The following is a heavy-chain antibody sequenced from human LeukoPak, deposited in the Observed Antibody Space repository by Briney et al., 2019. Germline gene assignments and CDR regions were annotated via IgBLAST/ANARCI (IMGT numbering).Heavy chain of an antibody. J-gene: IGHJ4*02. Sequence: GASVKVSCKVSGYTLTEMSIHWVRQAPGGALEWMGGFDPEDGETVYAPKFQGRVTMTEDTSADTAYMELSSLRSEDTAVYYCATVRYYYDSSGYYYWGQGTLVTVSS. CDR3: ATVRYYYDSSGYYY. D-gene: IGHD3-22*01. V-gene: IGHV1-24*01. CDR2: FDPEDGET. CDR1: GYTLTEMS.